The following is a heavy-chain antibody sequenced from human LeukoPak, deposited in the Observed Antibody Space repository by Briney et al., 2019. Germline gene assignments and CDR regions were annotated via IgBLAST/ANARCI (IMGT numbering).Heavy chain of an antibody. CDR2: INGDGSNT. D-gene: IGHD6-13*01. Sequence: GRSLRLSCAASGFTFSSYGMHWVRQAPGKGLVWVSRINGDGSNTSYADSVKGRFMISRDNAKNTLYLQMNSLRAEDTAVYYCARVVSTSEDWGQGTLVTVSS. J-gene: IGHJ4*02. V-gene: IGHV3-74*01. CDR1: GFTFSSYG. CDR3: ARVVSTSED.